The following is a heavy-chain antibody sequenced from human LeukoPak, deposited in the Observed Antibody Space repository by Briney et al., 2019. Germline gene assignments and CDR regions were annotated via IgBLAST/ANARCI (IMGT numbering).Heavy chain of an antibody. CDR3: ARGPYCSSTSCYTSNKNWYFDL. D-gene: IGHD2-2*02. V-gene: IGHV1-8*01. Sequence: ASVNVSYTASGYTFTSYDINWVRQATGQGLEWMGWMNPNSGNTGYAQKFQGRVTMTRNTSISTAYMELSSLRSEDTAVYYCARGPYCSSTSCYTSNKNWYFDLWGRGTLVTVSS. J-gene: IGHJ2*01. CDR2: MNPNSGNT. CDR1: GYTFTSYD.